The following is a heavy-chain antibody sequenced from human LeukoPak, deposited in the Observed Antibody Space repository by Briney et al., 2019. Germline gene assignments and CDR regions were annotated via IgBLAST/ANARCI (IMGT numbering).Heavy chain of an antibody. CDR1: GFTFSGFV. V-gene: IGHV3-23*01. J-gene: IGHJ4*03. D-gene: IGHD2-2*01. CDR2: ISGSGGST. Sequence: GGSLRLSCAASGFTFSGFVISWVRQAPGKGPQWVADISGSGGSTYYADSVKGRFSVSRDNSKNMVYLELNSLRAEDTAVYYCAKNHEHGRYAGFDFWAEGALVAVSS. CDR3: AKNHEHGRYAGFDF.